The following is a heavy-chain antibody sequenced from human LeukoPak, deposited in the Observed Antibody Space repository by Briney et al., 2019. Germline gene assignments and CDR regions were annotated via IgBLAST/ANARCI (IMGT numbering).Heavy chain of an antibody. J-gene: IGHJ3*02. CDR2: IYYSGST. CDR1: GASISSYY. CDR3: ARAGFDI. V-gene: IGHV4-59*01. Sequence: SETLSLTCTVSGASISSYYWSWIRQPPGKGLEGIGYIYYSGSTNYNPSLKSRVTISVDTSKNQFSLRLSSVTAADTAVYYCARAGFDIWGQGTMVTVSS.